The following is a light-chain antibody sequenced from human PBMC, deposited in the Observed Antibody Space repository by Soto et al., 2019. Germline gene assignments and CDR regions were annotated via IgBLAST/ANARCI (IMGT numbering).Light chain of an antibody. CDR1: QGISSY. J-gene: IGKJ2*03. CDR3: QQLNSYPYG. V-gene: IGKV1-9*01. CDR2: AAS. Sequence: IQLTQSPSSLSASVGDRVTITCRASQGISSYLAWYQQKPGKAPKLLIYAASTLQSGVPSRFSDSGSGTDFTLTISSLQPEDFATYYCQQLNSYPYGFGQGTKLEIK.